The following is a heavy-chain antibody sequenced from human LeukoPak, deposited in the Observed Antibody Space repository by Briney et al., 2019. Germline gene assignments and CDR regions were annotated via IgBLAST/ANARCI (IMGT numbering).Heavy chain of an antibody. CDR3: AREYSSSSSRYYYYYGMDV. CDR1: GYTFTGYY. J-gene: IGHJ6*02. Sequence: ASVKVSCTASGYTFTGYYMHWVRQAPGQGLEWMGWINPNSGGTNYAQKFQGWVTMTRDTSISTAYMELSRLRSDDTAVYYCAREYSSSSSRYYYYYGMDVWGQGTTVTVSS. D-gene: IGHD6-6*01. CDR2: INPNSGGT. V-gene: IGHV1-2*04.